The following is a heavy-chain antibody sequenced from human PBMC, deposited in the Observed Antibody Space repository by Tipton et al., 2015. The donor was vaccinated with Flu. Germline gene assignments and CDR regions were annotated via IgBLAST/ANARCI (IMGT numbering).Heavy chain of an antibody. CDR2: INPGDSDT. CDR3: ARHGKAGIIPYNWFDP. Sequence: QLVQSGAEVKKPGESLKISCKGSGYSFTSYWIGWVRQMPGKGLEWMGVINPGDSDTRYSPSFQGQVTISADKSISTAYLQWSSLKASDTAMYYCARHGKAGIIPYNWFDPWGQGTLVTVSS. CDR1: GYSFTSYW. J-gene: IGHJ5*02. V-gene: IGHV5-51*01. D-gene: IGHD1-1*01.